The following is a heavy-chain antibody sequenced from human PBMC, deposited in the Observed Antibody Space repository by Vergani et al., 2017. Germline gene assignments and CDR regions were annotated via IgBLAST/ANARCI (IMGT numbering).Heavy chain of an antibody. CDR3: ARDERITIFGVVISLDAFDI. D-gene: IGHD3-3*01. CDR2: INPSGGST. J-gene: IGHJ3*02. CDR1: GYTFTSYY. Sequence: QVQLVQSGAEVKKPGASVKVSCKASGYTFTSYYMHWVRQAPGQGLEWMGIINPSGGSTSYAQKFQGRVTMTRDTSTSTVYMELSSLRSEDTAVYYCARDERITIFGVVISLDAFDIWGQGTMVTVSS. V-gene: IGHV1-46*01.